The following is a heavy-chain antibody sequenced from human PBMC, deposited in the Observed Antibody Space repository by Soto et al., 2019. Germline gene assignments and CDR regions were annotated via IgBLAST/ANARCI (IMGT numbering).Heavy chain of an antibody. Sequence: QITLKESGPTLVKPTQTLTLTCTFSGFSLNTRGVGVGWIRQPPGKALEWLALISWDGEKRYRPSLKSRLTITKDTSEYQVVLTMTNMDPVDTATYYCALRRGDLLTGHYYFDYWGQGTLVTVSS. CDR1: GFSLNTRGVG. CDR3: ALRRGDLLTGHYYFDY. V-gene: IGHV2-5*02. CDR2: ISWDGEK. J-gene: IGHJ4*02. D-gene: IGHD3-9*01.